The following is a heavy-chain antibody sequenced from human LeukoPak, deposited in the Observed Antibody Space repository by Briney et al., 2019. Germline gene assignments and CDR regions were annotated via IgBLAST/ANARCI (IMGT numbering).Heavy chain of an antibody. CDR1: GFTFNRPS. CDR2: ITGSDYKT. J-gene: IGHJ4*02. CDR3: SKGPQLGSGYYTDY. D-gene: IGHD3-3*01. V-gene: IGHV3-23*01. Sequence: GFAVSLSCAAYGFTFNRPSLTLVRQAPADGREGASVITGSDYKTDHPQPVQRQLTISRDSSKNALHLQLGTLRVDDTARDHCSKGPQLGSGYYTDYWGQGTLVTVSS.